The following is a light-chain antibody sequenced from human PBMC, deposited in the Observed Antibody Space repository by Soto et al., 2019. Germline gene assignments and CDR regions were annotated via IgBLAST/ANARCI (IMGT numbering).Light chain of an antibody. J-gene: IGLJ1*01. CDR1: SSDIGAYNY. V-gene: IGLV2-14*01. Sequence: QSALTQPASVSGSPGQSITISCTGTSSDIGAYNYVSWYQQYPGKAPKLMIYGVTNRPSGVSNRFSGSKTGNTASLTISGLQAEDEADYYCFSHRSGDSQVFGTGTKVT. CDR3: FSHRSGDSQV. CDR2: GVT.